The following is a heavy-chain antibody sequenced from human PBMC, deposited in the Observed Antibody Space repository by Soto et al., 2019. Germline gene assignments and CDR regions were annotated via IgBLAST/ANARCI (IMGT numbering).Heavy chain of an antibody. CDR2: IYYSGST. Sequence: TLSLTCTVSGGSVSSGSYYWSWIRQPPGKGLEWIGYIYYSGSTNYNPSLKSRVTISVDTSKNQFSLKLSSVTAADTAVYYCARDVDTANNWFDPWGQGTLVTVSS. CDR3: ARDVDTANNWFDP. V-gene: IGHV4-61*01. CDR1: GGSVSSGSYY. J-gene: IGHJ5*02. D-gene: IGHD5-18*01.